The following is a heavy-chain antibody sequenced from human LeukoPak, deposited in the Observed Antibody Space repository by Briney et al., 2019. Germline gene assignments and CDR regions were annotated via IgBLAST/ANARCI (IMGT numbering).Heavy chain of an antibody. CDR1: GFTFSSYA. D-gene: IGHD1-26*01. J-gene: IGHJ4*02. Sequence: GGSLRLSCAASGFTFSSYAMSWVRQAPGKGLEWVSAISGSGGSTYYADSVKGRFTISRDNSKSTLYLQMNSLRAEDTAVYYCAKDDAVIVGATTGWGQGTLVTVSS. V-gene: IGHV3-23*01. CDR2: ISGSGGST. CDR3: AKDDAVIVGATTG.